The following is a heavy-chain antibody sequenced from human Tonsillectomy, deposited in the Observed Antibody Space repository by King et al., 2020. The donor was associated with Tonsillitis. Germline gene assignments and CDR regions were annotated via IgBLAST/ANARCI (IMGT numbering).Heavy chain of an antibody. D-gene: IGHD5-12*01. CDR3: AHERADSGYDIAVVGPLDY. J-gene: IGHJ4*02. CDR2: ISYDGSNK. Sequence: VQLVESGGGVVQPGRSLRLSCAASGFTFSSYGMHWVRQAPGKGLEWVAVISYDGSNKYYADSVKGRFTISRDKSKNTLYLQMNSLRAEDTAVYYCAHERADSGYDIAVVGPLDYWGQGTLVTVSS. CDR1: GFTFSSYG. V-gene: IGHV3-30*18.